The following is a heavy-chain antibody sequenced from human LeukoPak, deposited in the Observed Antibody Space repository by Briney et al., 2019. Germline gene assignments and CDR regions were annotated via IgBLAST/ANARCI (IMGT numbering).Heavy chain of an antibody. D-gene: IGHD3-3*01. J-gene: IGHJ4*02. Sequence: AGGSLRLSCAASGFTFSSYAMSWVRQAPGKGLEWVSSISGGGGSTYYADSVKGRFTISRDNSKNTLYLQMNSLRAEDTAVYYCAKSITMFGVVIGWGQGTLVTVSS. CDR2: ISGGGGST. CDR1: GFTFSSYA. CDR3: AKSITMFGVVIG. V-gene: IGHV3-23*01.